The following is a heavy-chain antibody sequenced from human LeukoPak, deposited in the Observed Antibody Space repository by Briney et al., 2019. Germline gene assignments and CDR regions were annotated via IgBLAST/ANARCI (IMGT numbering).Heavy chain of an antibody. CDR1: GFTFSSNG. V-gene: IGHV3-33*01. CDR3: ARPYYSNYYYYGMDV. D-gene: IGHD4-11*01. J-gene: IGHJ6*02. Sequence: PGRSLRLSCAASGFTFSSNGMHWVRQAPGKGLEWVGIIWYDGSNKYHADSVKGRFTISRDNSKNTLYLQMHSLRVEDTAVYYCARPYYSNYYYYGMDVWGQGTTVTVSS. CDR2: IWYDGSNK.